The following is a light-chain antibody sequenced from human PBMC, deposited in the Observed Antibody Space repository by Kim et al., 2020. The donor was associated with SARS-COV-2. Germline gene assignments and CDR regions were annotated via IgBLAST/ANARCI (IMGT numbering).Light chain of an antibody. V-gene: IGLV2-8*01. CDR3: NSYAGSYNWV. Sequence: QSALTQPPSASGSPGQSVTISCTGTSSDVGAYNYVSWYQQHPGKAPKLLLYEVNKRPSGVPDRFSGSKSDNTASLTVSGLQAEDEADYYCNSYAGSYNWVLGGGAQLTVL. J-gene: IGLJ3*02. CDR1: SSDVGAYNY. CDR2: EVN.